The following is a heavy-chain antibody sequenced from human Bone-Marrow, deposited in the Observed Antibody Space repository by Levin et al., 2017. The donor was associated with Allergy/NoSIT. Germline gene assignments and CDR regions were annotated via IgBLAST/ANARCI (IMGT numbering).Heavy chain of an antibody. CDR1: GFTFSNFW. D-gene: IGHD4-17*01. J-gene: IGHJ4*02. V-gene: IGHV3-7*01. CDR3: ARTYGDHGATGDY. CDR2: IKQDGSGK. Sequence: GESLKISCAASGFTFSNFWMSWVRQAPGKGLEWVANIKQDGSGKYYVDSVKGRFTISRDNAKNSLYLQMNSLRTEDTAVYYCARTYGDHGATGDYWGLGTLVTVSS.